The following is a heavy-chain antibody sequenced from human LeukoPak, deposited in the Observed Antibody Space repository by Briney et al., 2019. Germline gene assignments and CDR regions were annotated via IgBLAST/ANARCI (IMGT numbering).Heavy chain of an antibody. CDR3: ARGGFYYYYYMDV. Sequence: ASVKVCCSASGYTFTGYYMHWVRQAPGQGLEWMGWINPNSGGTNYAQKFQGRVTMTRDTSISTAYMELSRLRSDDTAVYYCARGGFYYYYYMDVWGKGTTVTISS. J-gene: IGHJ6*03. CDR1: GYTFTGYY. CDR2: INPNSGGT. V-gene: IGHV1-2*02.